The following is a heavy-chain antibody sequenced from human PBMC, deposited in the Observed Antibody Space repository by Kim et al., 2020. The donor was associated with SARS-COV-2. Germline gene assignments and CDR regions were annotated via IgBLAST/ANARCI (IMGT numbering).Heavy chain of an antibody. CDR1: GYTFTRYS. CDR2: INTDTGNT. V-gene: IGHV7-4-1*02. Sequence: ASVKVSCKASGYTFTRYSMHWVRQAPGQGLEWMGWINTDTGNTTYAQGFPGRFVISLDTSVNTAYLQISSLKAEDTAVYYCARGCDPTGDILAGYYNYYYGMDVWGQGTTVTVS. CDR3: ARGCDPTGDILAGYYNYYYGMDV. D-gene: IGHD3-9*01. J-gene: IGHJ6*02.